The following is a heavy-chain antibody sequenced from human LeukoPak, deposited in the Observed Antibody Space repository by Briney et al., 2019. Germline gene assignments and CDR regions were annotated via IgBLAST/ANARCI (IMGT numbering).Heavy chain of an antibody. J-gene: IGHJ4*02. CDR1: GFTFSSYA. D-gene: IGHD2-2*01. Sequence: GGTLRLSCAASGFTFSSYAMSWVRQAPGKGLEWVSGISGSGGSTVYVDSVKGRFTISRDNFKNTLYLQMNSLRAEDTAVYCCAKGLPHCSSTSCSPDYWGQGTLVTVSS. CDR3: AKGLPHCSSTSCSPDY. CDR2: ISGSGGST. V-gene: IGHV3-23*01.